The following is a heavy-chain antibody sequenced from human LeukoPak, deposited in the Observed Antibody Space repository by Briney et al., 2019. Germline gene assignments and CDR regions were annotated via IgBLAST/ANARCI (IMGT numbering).Heavy chain of an antibody. CDR2: ISSSGSTI. D-gene: IGHD5-18*01. CDR3: ARDQDGYSYGSDYYYGMDV. CDR1: GFTFSSYE. Sequence: GGSLRLSCAASGFTFSSYEMNWVRQAPGKGLEWISYISSSGSTIYYADSVKGRFTISRDNAKNSLYLQMNSLRAEDTAVYYCARDQDGYSYGSDYYYGMDVWGQGTTVTVSS. J-gene: IGHJ6*02. V-gene: IGHV3-48*03.